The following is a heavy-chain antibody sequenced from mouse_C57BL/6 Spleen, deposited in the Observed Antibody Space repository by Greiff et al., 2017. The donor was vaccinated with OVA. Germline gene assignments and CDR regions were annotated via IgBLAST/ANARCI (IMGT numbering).Heavy chain of an antibody. J-gene: IGHJ4*01. Sequence: VQLQQPGAELVKPGASVKLSCKASGYTFTSYWMQWVKQRPGQGLEWIGEIDPSDSYNNYNQKLKGKATLTVDTSSSTAYMQLSSLTSEDSAVYYSASGIYYGDYYAMDYWGQGTSVTVSS. CDR1: GYTFTSYW. V-gene: IGHV1-50*01. D-gene: IGHD2-13*01. CDR2: IDPSDSYN. CDR3: ASGIYYGDYYAMDY.